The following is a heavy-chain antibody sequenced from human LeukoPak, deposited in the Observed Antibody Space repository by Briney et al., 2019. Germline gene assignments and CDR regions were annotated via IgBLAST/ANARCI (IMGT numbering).Heavy chain of an antibody. CDR1: GGSFSGYY. J-gene: IGHJ5*02. Sequence: TSETLSLTCAVYGGSFSGYYWSWIRQPPGKGLEWIGEINHSGSTNYNPSLKSRVTISVDTSKNQFSLKLSSVTAADTAVYYCAREVLWFGDPRCWFDPWGQGTLATVSS. V-gene: IGHV4-34*01. D-gene: IGHD3-10*01. CDR2: INHSGST. CDR3: AREVLWFGDPRCWFDP.